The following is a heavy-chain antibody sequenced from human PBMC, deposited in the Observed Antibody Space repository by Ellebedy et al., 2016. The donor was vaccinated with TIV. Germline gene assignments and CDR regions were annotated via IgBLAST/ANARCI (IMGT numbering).Heavy chain of an antibody. J-gene: IGHJ4*02. CDR2: ISTSGRTM. V-gene: IGHV3-48*03. Sequence: GESLKISCAASGFTFDRYYMNWVRQAPGKGLEWVSYISTSGRTMYYADSVRGRFTISRDNAKNSLFLHVNSLRIEDTAIYYCVRDFDSGGQPFDYWGQGTLVTVSS. D-gene: IGHD3-10*01. CDR3: VRDFDSGGQPFDY. CDR1: GFTFDRYY.